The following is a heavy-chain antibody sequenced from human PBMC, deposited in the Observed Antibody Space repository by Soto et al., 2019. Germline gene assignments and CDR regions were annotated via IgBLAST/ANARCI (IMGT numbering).Heavy chain of an antibody. CDR3: ARVHGEQWLNAFDV. V-gene: IGHV5-51*01. CDR1: GYSFTSYC. Sequence: GESLKISCEGSGYSFTSYCIGWVRQMPGKGLEWMGIICPGDSDTRYSPSFQGQVTISADKSITTAFLQWSSLKAPDTAMYYCARVHGEQWLNAFDVWGQGTMVTVSS. D-gene: IGHD6-19*01. CDR2: ICPGDSDT. J-gene: IGHJ3*01.